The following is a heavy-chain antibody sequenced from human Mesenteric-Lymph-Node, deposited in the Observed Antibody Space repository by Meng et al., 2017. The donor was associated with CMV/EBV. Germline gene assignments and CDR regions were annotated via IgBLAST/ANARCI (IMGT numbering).Heavy chain of an antibody. CDR2: IHYSGST. CDR3: ARGLYNWNYDY. V-gene: IGHV4-59*01. CDR1: GGSISSYY. Sequence: SETLSLTCTVSGGSISSYYWSWIRQPPGKGLEWIGYIHYSGSTNYNPSLKSPVTISVDTSKNQFSLKLSSVTAADTAVYYCARGLYNWNYDYWGQGTLVTVS. J-gene: IGHJ4*02. D-gene: IGHD1-7*01.